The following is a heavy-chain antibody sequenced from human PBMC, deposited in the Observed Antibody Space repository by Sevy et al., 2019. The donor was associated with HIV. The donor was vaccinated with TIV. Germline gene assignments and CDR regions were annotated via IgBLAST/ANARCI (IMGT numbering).Heavy chain of an antibody. CDR2: GNRDGSST. CDR1: GFTFSSYW. Sequence: YADSGFTFSSYWMHWVRQAPGKGLVWVSGGNRDGSSTTYVDSVKSRFTISRDNAKNTLSLQMNSLRAEDTAVYYCVAANSWEDYWGQGTLVTVSS. V-gene: IGHV3-74*01. D-gene: IGHD6-13*01. J-gene: IGHJ4*02. CDR3: VAANSWEDY.